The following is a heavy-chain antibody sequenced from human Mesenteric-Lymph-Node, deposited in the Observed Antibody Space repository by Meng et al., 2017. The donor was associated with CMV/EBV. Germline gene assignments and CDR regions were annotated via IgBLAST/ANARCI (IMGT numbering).Heavy chain of an antibody. CDR3: ARLAVGDKIVY. D-gene: IGHD6-19*01. Sequence: GSASGASSRSISYYWGCTRQPPEKVVVWSGSSYNSGSTYHSPSLKSRDNTSVDTSKNKFTQKQSAVTAAYMAVYYCARLAVGDKIVYWGQGTLVTVSS. CDR2: SYNSGST. J-gene: IGHJ4*02. CDR1: GASSRSISYY. V-gene: IGHV4-39*01.